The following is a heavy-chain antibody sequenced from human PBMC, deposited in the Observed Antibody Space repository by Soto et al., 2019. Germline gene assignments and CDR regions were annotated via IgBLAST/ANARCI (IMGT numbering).Heavy chain of an antibody. D-gene: IGHD1-26*01. CDR1: GFTFSNYA. V-gene: IGHV3-23*01. CDR2: ISGSGGST. CDR3: AKVPVGATGRFDY. J-gene: IGHJ4*02. Sequence: GGSLRLSCAGSGFTFSNYAMSWVRQAPGKGLAWVSAISGSGGSTYYADSVKGRFTISRDNSKNSLYLQMNSLRAEDTALYYCAKVPVGATGRFDYWGQGTLVTVSS.